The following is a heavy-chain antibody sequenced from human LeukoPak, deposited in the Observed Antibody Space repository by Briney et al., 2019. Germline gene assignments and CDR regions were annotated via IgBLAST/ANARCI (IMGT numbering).Heavy chain of an antibody. D-gene: IGHD3-3*01. CDR1: GGSFSGYY. CDR3: ARVGYDFWSGYSDAFDI. Sequence: SETLSLTCAVYGGSFSGYYWSWIRQPPGKGLEWIGEINHSGSTNYNPSLKSRVTVSVDTSKNQFSLKLSSVTAADTAVYYCARVGYDFWSGYSDAFDIWGQGTMVTVSS. CDR2: INHSGST. V-gene: IGHV4-34*01. J-gene: IGHJ3*02.